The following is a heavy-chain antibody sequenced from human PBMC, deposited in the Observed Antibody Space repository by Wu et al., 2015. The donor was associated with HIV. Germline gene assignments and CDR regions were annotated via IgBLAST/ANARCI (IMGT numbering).Heavy chain of an antibody. Sequence: QSGAEVTKPGTSVNISCMTSGYIFTRNFLHWVRQAPGQGLEWMGIINPSGGSTSYAQKFQGRVTMTRDTSTSTVYMELSSLRSEDTAVYYCARGSGGSYLDYYYYMDVWGKGTTVTVSS. CDR2: INPSGGST. CDR3: ARGSGGSYLDYYYYMDV. V-gene: IGHV1-46*03. J-gene: IGHJ6*03. CDR1: GYIFTRNF. D-gene: IGHD1-26*01.